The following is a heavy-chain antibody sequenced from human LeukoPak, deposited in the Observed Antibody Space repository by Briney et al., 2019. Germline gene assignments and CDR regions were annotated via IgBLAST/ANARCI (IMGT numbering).Heavy chain of an antibody. V-gene: IGHV4-61*01. CDR1: GGSFSSGSYY. J-gene: IGHJ6*02. CDR2: IYYSGGT. Sequence: PSETLSLTCTVSGGSFSSGSYYWNWIRQPPGKGLEWIGYIYYSGGTNYNPSLKSRVTISLDTSKNQFSLKLNSVTAADTAVYYCARVRSNYDFWSGSNHGMDVWGQGTTVTVSS. CDR3: ARVRSNYDFWSGSNHGMDV. D-gene: IGHD3-3*01.